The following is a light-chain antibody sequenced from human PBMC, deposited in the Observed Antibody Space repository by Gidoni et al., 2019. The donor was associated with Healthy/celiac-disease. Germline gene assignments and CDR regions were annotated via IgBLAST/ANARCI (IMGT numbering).Light chain of an antibody. J-gene: IGLJ1*01. CDR2: DVS. CDR3: CSYAGSFYV. CDR1: SSDVGGYNY. V-gene: IGLV2-11*01. Sequence: QYALTQPRAVSGSTGQSVTISCTGTSSDVGGYNYVSWYQQHPGKAPKLMIYDVSKRPSAVPDRFSGSTSGNTASLTISVLQAEDEADYYCCSYAGSFYVFGTGTKVTVL.